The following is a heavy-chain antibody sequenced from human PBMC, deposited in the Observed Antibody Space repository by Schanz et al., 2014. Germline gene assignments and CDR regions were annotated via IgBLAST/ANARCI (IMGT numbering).Heavy chain of an antibody. CDR2: LSEGGGGT. CDR1: GFTLSNYA. CDR3: VSSGSYSSYAF. J-gene: IGHJ4*02. Sequence: EMQLLESGGGLAQPGGSLRLSCAASGFTLSNYAMSWVRQAPGKGLEWVSALSEGGGGTHYADSVRGRFTISSDSSKNTLYLQMNTLRAEDTAVYHCVSSGSYSSYAFWGQGTLVTVSS. D-gene: IGHD3-10*01. V-gene: IGHV3-23*01.